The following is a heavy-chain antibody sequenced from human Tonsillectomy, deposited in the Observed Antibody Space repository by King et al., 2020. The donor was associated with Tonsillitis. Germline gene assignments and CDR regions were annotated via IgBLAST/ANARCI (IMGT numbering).Heavy chain of an antibody. CDR1: GGSISSYY. D-gene: IGHD1-26*01. V-gene: IGHV4-59*01. CDR3: ARGGRDSGSPGRVDY. J-gene: IGHJ4*02. Sequence: VQLQESGPGLVKPSETLSLTCTVSGGSISSYYWNWIRQPPGKELELIGDIYYSGSTNYNPSLKSRVTISVDTSQNQFSLKLTSVTAADTAVYYCARGGRDSGSPGRVDYWGQGTLVTVSS. CDR2: IYYSGST.